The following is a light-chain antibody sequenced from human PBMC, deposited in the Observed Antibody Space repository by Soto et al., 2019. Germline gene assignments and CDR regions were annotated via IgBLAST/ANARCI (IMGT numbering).Light chain of an antibody. CDR2: EGS. Sequence: QSALTQPASVSGSPGQSITISCTGTSSDVGSYNLVSWYQQHPGKAPKLMIYEGSKRPSGVSNRFSGSKSGNTASLTISGLQAEDEADDYCCSYAGSSTLYVFGTGTKVTVL. CDR1: SSDVGSYNL. V-gene: IGLV2-23*01. J-gene: IGLJ1*01. CDR3: CSYAGSSTLYV.